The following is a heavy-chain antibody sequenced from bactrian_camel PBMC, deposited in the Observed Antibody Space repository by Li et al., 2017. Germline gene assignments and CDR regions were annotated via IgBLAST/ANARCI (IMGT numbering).Heavy chain of an antibody. Sequence: HVQLVESGGGSVQAGGSLRLSRVTSGFAFDEADIGWYRQAPGNECELVGSISADDSTYYADSVTGRFAISLDSAKNTMYLQMYSLKPEDTAMYHCAAGPRCRAPYGGNWYRHWGQGTQVTVS. CDR1: GFAFDEAD. D-gene: IGHD6*01. CDR3: AAGPRCRAPYGGNWYRH. V-gene: IGHV3S55*01. CDR2: ISADDST. J-gene: IGHJ4*01.